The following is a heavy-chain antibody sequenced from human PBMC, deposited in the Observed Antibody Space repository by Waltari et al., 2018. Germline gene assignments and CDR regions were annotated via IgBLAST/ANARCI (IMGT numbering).Heavy chain of an antibody. D-gene: IGHD2-2*03. J-gene: IGHJ3*02. Sequence: QVQLQESGPGLVKPSETLSLTCTVSVGSSSSYYWSWIRQPAGKGLEWIGRIHSRGSLHYNPSVKSRITMSVDTSKTQFSLKLSAVTAADTAVYSSARDGYCSTTSCPERGDPFDIWGQGTMVTVSS. CDR1: VGSSSSYY. V-gene: IGHV4-4*07. CDR3: ARDGYCSTTSCPERGDPFDI. CDR2: IHSRGSL.